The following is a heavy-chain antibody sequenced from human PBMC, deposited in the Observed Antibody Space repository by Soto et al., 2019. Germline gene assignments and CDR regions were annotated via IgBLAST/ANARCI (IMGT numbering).Heavy chain of an antibody. D-gene: IGHD1-26*01. CDR1: GFSFGSYA. V-gene: IGHV3-23*01. J-gene: IGHJ4*02. CDR3: ATPSLSAGGYSSLDS. Sequence: EVQLLESGGGLVQPGGSLRLSCAASGFSFGSYAMSWVRQAPGKGLEWVSLVTYSGANTYYAGSVTGRFTISRDNSRNTLYLQMSSLRVEHTAGYYCATPSLSAGGYSSLDSWGRGTLVTFSS. CDR2: VTYSGANT.